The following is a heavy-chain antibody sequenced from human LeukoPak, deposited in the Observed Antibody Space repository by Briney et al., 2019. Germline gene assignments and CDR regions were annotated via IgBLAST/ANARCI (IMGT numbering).Heavy chain of an antibody. J-gene: IGHJ4*02. CDR3: ARDSFGDDSSGYYPYYFDY. D-gene: IGHD3-22*01. Sequence: SETLSLTCTVSGGSISSSSYYWGWIRQPPGKGLEWIGSIYYSGSTYYNPSLKSRVTISVDTSKNRFSLKLSSVTAADTAVYYCARDSFGDDSSGYYPYYFDYWGQGTLVTVSS. CDR1: GGSISSSSYY. V-gene: IGHV4-39*07. CDR2: IYYSGST.